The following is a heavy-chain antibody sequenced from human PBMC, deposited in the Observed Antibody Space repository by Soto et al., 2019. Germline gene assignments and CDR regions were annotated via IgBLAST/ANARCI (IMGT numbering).Heavy chain of an antibody. V-gene: IGHV4-59*08. CDR2: IYYGGTT. J-gene: IGHJ4*02. D-gene: IGHD6-19*01. CDR1: GGTLSPNY. Sequence: PSETLSLTCIVSGGTLSPNYWAWIRQPPGKGLEWVGYIYYGGTTSYNPSLKSRVTISVDTSKNLFSLKLSSVTAADTAVYYFARHRISSGWYLGGWDFDYWGQGTLVTVSS. CDR3: ARHRISSGWYLGGWDFDY.